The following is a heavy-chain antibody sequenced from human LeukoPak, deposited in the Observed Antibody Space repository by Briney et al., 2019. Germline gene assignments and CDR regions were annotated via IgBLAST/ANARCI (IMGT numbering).Heavy chain of an antibody. CDR1: GGSISSGSYY. CDR2: IYTSGST. CDR3: ARAARPGGASAPNYYYYYYMDV. J-gene: IGHJ6*03. V-gene: IGHV4-61*02. D-gene: IGHD3-16*01. Sequence: SETLSLTCTVSGGSISSGSYYWSWIRQPAGKGLEWIGRIYTSGSTNYNPSLKSRVTISVHTSRNQFSLKLSSVTAADTAVYYCARAARPGGASAPNYYYYYYMDVWGKGTTVTVSS.